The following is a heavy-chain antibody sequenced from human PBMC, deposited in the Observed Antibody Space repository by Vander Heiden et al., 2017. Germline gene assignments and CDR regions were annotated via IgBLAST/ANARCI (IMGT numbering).Heavy chain of an antibody. Sequence: VPLQQWGAGLLKPSETLSLTCSVSVGLSIGSYWSWIRLSPGKGLEWMADINYSGKTDYNPSRKSRVNILIDASKRQFSLHLNSVTVADAAVYYCARGRMLAPFDSRGKGSVVSGSS. CDR3: ARGRMLAPFDS. CDR1: VGLSIGSY. V-gene: IGHV4-34*01. CDR2: INYSGKT. D-gene: IGHD3-10*02. J-gene: IGHJ4*02.